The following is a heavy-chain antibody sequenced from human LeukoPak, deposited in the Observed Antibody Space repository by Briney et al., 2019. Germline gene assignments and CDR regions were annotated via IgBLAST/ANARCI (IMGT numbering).Heavy chain of an antibody. D-gene: IGHD1-26*01. CDR2: ITGSGGST. V-gene: IGHV3-23*01. CDR1: GFTFSNYG. Sequence: GGSLRLSCAASGFTFSNYGMNWVRQAPGKGLAWVSSITGSGGSTRADSVKDRFTISRDNSKNTLYLQMNSLRADDTAAYFCAKNLLGSESFSWHFDLWGRGNLVTVSS. CDR3: AKNLLGSESFSWHFDL. J-gene: IGHJ2*01.